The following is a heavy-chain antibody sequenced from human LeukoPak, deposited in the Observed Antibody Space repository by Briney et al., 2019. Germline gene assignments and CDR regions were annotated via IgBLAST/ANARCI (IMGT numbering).Heavy chain of an antibody. D-gene: IGHD2-21*02. Sequence: SETLSLTCAVYGGSFSGYYWSWIRQPPGKGLEWIGEVNHSGSTNYNPSLKSRVTISVDTSKNQSSLKLSSVTAADTARGRGVVTAIRIDYWGQGTLVTVSS. J-gene: IGHJ4*02. CDR2: VNHSGST. CDR3: VVTAIRIDY. CDR1: GGSFSGYY. V-gene: IGHV4-34*01.